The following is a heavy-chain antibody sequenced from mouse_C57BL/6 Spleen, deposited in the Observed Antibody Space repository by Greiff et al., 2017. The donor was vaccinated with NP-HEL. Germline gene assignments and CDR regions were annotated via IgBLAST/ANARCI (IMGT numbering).Heavy chain of an antibody. CDR1: GYTFTSYW. J-gene: IGHJ2*01. Sequence: QVQLQQPGAELVRPGSSVKLSCKASGYTFTSYWMDWVKQRPGQGLEWIGNIYPSDSETHYNQKFKDKATLTVDKSSSTAYMQLSSLTSEDSAVYYCARYYGSGDEGYWGQGTTLTVSS. CDR2: IYPSDSET. D-gene: IGHD1-1*01. V-gene: IGHV1-61*01. CDR3: ARYYGSGDEGY.